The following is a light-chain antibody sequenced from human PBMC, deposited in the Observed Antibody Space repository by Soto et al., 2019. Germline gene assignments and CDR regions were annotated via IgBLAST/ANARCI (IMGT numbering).Light chain of an antibody. Sequence: QLVLTQSSSVSASLGSSVKLTCTLSSGHSSDIIAWHQQQPGKAPRYLMKVEGSGSFNKGSGVPDRFSGYRSGADRYLTISNLQFGDEADYYCETWDSNTWVFGGGTKLTVL. CDR3: ETWDSNTWV. CDR1: SGHSSDI. J-gene: IGLJ3*02. CDR2: VEGSGSF. V-gene: IGLV4-60*02.